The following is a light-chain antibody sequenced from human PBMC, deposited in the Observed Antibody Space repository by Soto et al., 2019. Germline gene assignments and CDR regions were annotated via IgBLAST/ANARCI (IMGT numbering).Light chain of an antibody. Sequence: EIVLTQSPGALSLSPGERATLSCRASQSVSNNYLAWYQQKPGQAPRLLIFGASSRSTGIPDRFSGTGSGTDFTLTISSLEPEDFVVYYCQQYGSSPRTFGQGTKVEIK. V-gene: IGKV3-20*01. CDR3: QQYGSSPRT. J-gene: IGKJ1*01. CDR2: GAS. CDR1: QSVSNNY.